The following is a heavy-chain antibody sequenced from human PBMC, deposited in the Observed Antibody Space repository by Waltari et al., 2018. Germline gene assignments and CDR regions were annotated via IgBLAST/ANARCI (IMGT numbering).Heavy chain of an antibody. CDR2: IRSKANSYAT. D-gene: IGHD5-12*01. V-gene: IGHV3-73*02. J-gene: IGHJ4*02. Sequence: EVQLVESGGGLVQPGGSRKLSCAASGGTFSGSSMHWVRPAAGNGLEWVGRIRSKANSYATAYAASVQGRFTISRDDSKNTAYLQMHSLKTEDTAVYYCTSPGVATFDYWGQGTLVTVSS. CDR3: TSPGVATFDY. CDR1: GGTFSGSS.